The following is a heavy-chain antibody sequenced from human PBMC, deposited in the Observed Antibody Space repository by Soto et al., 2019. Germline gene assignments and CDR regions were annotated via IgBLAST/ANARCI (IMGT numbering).Heavy chain of an antibody. D-gene: IGHD3-10*01. CDR1: GGTFSSYT. Sequence: QVQLVQSGAEVKKPGSSVKVSCKASGGTFSSYTISWVRQAPGQGLEWMGRIIPILGIANYAQKSQGRVTITADKSTSTADLRLSSLRSEDTAVYYCARKEYYYSSGAFFDYWGQGTLVTCSS. J-gene: IGHJ4*02. CDR2: IIPILGIA. CDR3: ARKEYYYSSGAFFDY. V-gene: IGHV1-69*02.